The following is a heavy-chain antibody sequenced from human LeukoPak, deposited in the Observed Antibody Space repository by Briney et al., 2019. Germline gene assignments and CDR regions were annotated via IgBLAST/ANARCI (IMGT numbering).Heavy chain of an antibody. D-gene: IGHD3-22*01. J-gene: IGHJ5*02. CDR2: IYYSGST. V-gene: IGHV4-59*01. CDR1: GGSISSYY. Sequence: SETLSLTCTVSGGSISSYYWSWIRQPPGKGLEWIGYIYYSGSTNYNPSLKSRVTISVDTSKNQFSLKLSSVTAADTAVYYCARAPDSSGHCRWFDPWGQGTLVTVSS. CDR3: ARAPDSSGHCRWFDP.